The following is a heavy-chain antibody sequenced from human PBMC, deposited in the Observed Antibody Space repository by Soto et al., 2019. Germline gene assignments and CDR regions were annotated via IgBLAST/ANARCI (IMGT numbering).Heavy chain of an antibody. CDR3: AREGRALYYCAGMDV. Sequence: ASVKVSCKASGYTFTTYGISWVRQAPGQGLEWMGWINGYNGNTDYPQKLQGRVTMTTDTSTSTAYMALRSLRSDDTALYCLAREGRALYYCAGMDVWGQGTTGIVSS. CDR1: GYTFTTYG. V-gene: IGHV1-18*01. D-gene: IGHD3-22*01. J-gene: IGHJ6*02. CDR2: INGYNGNT.